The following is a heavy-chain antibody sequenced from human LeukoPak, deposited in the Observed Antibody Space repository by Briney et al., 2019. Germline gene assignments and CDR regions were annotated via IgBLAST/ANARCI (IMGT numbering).Heavy chain of an antibody. CDR1: GYTFTSYG. Sequence: ASVKVSYKASGYTFTSYGISWVRQAPGQGLEWMGWISAYNGNTNYAQKLQGRVTMTTDTSTSTAYMELSSLRSEDTAVYYCARSEEDSGSYSPAYWGQGTLVTVSS. CDR2: ISAYNGNT. D-gene: IGHD3-10*01. V-gene: IGHV1-18*01. CDR3: ARSEEDSGSYSPAY. J-gene: IGHJ4*02.